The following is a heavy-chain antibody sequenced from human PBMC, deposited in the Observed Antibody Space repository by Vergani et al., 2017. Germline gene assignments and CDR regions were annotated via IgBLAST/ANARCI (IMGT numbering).Heavy chain of an antibody. Sequence: QVQLQESGPGLVKPSQTLSLTCTVSGGSINSHNYYWSWIRQPAGKGLEWIGRIHTSGSTNYNPSLKSRVTISVDTSKNQFSLKLSSVTAADTAVYYCARGGSRVKFDPWGQGTLVTVSS. D-gene: IGHD3-10*01. J-gene: IGHJ5*02. V-gene: IGHV4-61*02. CDR3: ARGGSRVKFDP. CDR1: GGSINSHNYY. CDR2: IHTSGST.